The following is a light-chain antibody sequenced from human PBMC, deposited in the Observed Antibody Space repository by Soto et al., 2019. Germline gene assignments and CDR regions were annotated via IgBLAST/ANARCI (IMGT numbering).Light chain of an antibody. V-gene: IGKV3-15*01. J-gene: IGKJ4*01. CDR2: ATS. CDR1: QSVGTN. Sequence: EIVVTQSPATLSVSPGERATLSCRASQSVGTNFAWYQQKPGQAPRLLIFATSTRATGVPARFSGSGSGTEFPLAISSLQSEDFAVYYCQQYGDWPLTFGGGAKVEIE. CDR3: QQYGDWPLT.